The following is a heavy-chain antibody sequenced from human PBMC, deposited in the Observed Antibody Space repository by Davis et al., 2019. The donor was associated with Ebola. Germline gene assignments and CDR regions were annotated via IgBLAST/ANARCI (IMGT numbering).Heavy chain of an antibody. CDR1: GFTFSGSA. V-gene: IGHV3-73*01. Sequence: GGSLRLSCAASGFTFSGSAMHWVRQASGKGLEWVGRIRSKANSYATAYAASVKGRFTISRDDSKNTVYLQMNSLKTEDTAVYYCEVAVAGTGYMDVWGQGTTVTVSS. D-gene: IGHD6-19*01. CDR2: IRSKANSYAT. CDR3: EVAVAGTGYMDV. J-gene: IGHJ6*02.